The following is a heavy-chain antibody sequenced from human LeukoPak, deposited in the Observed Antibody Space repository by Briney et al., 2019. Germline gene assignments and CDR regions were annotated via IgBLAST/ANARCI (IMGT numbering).Heavy chain of an antibody. J-gene: IGHJ3*02. CDR2: IYTSGST. V-gene: IGHV4-4*07. CDR3: ARDQTSKGDAFDI. CDR1: GGSISSYY. Sequence: SETLSLTCTVSGGSISSYYWSWIRQPAGKGLEWIGRIYTSGSTNYNPSLKSRVTISLDTSKNQFSLKLSSVTAADTAVYYCARDQTSKGDAFDIWGQGTMVTVSS.